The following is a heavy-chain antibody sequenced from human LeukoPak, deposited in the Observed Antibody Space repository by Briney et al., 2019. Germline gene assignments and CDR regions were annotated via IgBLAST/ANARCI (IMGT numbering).Heavy chain of an antibody. D-gene: IGHD3-22*01. CDR2: ISGSGGST. J-gene: IGHJ3*02. V-gene: IGHV3-23*01. CDR3: AKDESINYYDSSGYPDAFDI. CDR1: GFTFSSYA. Sequence: PGGSLRLSCAASGFTFSSYAMSWVRQAPGKGLEWVSAISGSGGSTYYADSVKGRFTISRDNSKNTLYLQMNCLRAEDTAVYYCAKDESINYYDSSGYPDAFDIWGQGTMVTVSS.